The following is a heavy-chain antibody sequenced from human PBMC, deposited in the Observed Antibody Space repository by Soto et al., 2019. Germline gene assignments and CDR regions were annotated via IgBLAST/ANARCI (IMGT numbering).Heavy chain of an antibody. CDR3: AKVPYSSSPPQIAVAGTGVDY. Sequence: PGGSLRLSCAASGFTFSSYGMHWVRQAPGKGLEWVAVISYDGSNKYYADSVKGRFTISRDNSKNTLYLQMNSLRAEDTAVYYCAKVPYSSSPPQIAVAGTGVDYWGQGTLVTVSS. V-gene: IGHV3-30*18. CDR2: ISYDGSNK. J-gene: IGHJ4*02. CDR1: GFTFSSYG. D-gene: IGHD6-19*01.